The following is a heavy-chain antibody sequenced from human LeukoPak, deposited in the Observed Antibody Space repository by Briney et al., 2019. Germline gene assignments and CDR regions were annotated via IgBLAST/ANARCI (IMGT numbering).Heavy chain of an antibody. V-gene: IGHV4-34*01. Sequence: SETLSLTCAVYGGSFSGYYRSWIRQPPGKGLEWIGSIYYSGSTYYNPSLKSRVAISVDTSKNQFSLKLSSVTAADTAVYYCARSYKQLEPGEYYGMDVWGQGTTVTVSS. CDR3: ARSYKQLEPGEYYGMDV. D-gene: IGHD1-1*01. CDR1: GGSFSGYY. CDR2: IYYSGST. J-gene: IGHJ6*02.